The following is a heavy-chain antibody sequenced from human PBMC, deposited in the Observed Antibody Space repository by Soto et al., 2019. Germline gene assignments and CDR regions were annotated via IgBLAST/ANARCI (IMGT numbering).Heavy chain of an antibody. CDR3: AKELTSCTDIVCRNFLL. Sequence: PGGSLRLSCAASGFTFSSYGVHWVRQAPGKGLEWVSVISGNGGSTYYAHSVKGRFTISRDSSQNTLYLQMNSLRAEDTALYYCAKELTSCTDIVCRNFLLWGQGTLVTVSS. D-gene: IGHD2-8*01. CDR1: GFTFSSYG. J-gene: IGHJ1*01. CDR2: ISGNGGST. V-gene: IGHV3-30-3*01.